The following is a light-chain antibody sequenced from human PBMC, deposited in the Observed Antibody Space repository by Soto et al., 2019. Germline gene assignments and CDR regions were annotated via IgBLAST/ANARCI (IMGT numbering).Light chain of an antibody. J-gene: IGKJ5*01. V-gene: IGKV1-5*03. CDR2: KAS. Sequence: DIQMTQFPSTLSGSVGDRVTITCRASQTISSWLALYQRKPGKAHKLLIYKASTLKSGVPSRFSGSGSGTDFTLTISSLEPEDFALYYCQQGTDWPPGTFGQGTRLE. CDR1: QTISSW. CDR3: QQGTDWPPGT.